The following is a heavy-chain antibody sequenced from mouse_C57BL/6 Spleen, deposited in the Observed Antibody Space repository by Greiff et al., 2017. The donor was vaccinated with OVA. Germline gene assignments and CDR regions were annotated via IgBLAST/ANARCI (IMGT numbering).Heavy chain of an antibody. J-gene: IGHJ3*01. CDR3: AREGVTGAWFAY. Sequence: EVKLMDSGPGLVKPSQSLSLTCSVPGYSITSGYYWNWIRQFPGNKLEWMGYISYDGSNNYNPSLKNRISITRDTSKNQFFLKLNSVTTEDTATYYCAREGVTGAWFAYWGQGTLVTVSA. CDR1: GYSITSGYY. V-gene: IGHV3-6*01. D-gene: IGHD2-2*01. CDR2: ISYDGSN.